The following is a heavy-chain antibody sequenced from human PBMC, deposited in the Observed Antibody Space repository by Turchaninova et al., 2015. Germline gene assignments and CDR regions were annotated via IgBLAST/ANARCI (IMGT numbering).Heavy chain of an antibody. V-gene: IGHV4-59*02. J-gene: IGHJ4*02. D-gene: IGHD6-19*01. CDR1: RGLVDSYS. CDR3: ARETTPAGWHSLDY. CDR2: ISYGGAT. Sequence: QVQLQDSGPGLVKTSETLSLPCSLSRGLVDSYSWTWVRPPPGKGLAWIGYISYGGATRYKPSLKSRLTMSLDASKNQFSLKLKSVTTADTAVYYCARETTPAGWHSLDYWGPGTPITVSS.